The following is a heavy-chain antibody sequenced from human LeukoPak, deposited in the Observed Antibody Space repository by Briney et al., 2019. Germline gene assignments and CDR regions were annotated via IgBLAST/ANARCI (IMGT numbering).Heavy chain of an antibody. Sequence: ASVKVSCKASGGTFSSYAISWVRQAPGQGLEWMGGIIPIFGTANYAQKFQGRVTITADKSTSTAYMELSSLRSEDTAVYYCVVVAATHYFDYWGQGTLVTVSS. CDR1: GGTFSSYA. D-gene: IGHD2-15*01. V-gene: IGHV1-69*06. CDR3: VVVAATHYFDY. J-gene: IGHJ4*02. CDR2: IIPIFGTA.